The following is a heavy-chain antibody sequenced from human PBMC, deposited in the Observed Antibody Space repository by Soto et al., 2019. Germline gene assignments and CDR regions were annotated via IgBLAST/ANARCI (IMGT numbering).Heavy chain of an antibody. CDR2: VYPGDSDT. D-gene: IGHD6-13*01. CDR3: AGGVAAVATAYYFGV. CDR1: GYNFASYW. Sequence: PGESLKISCKASGYNFASYWIAWVRQMPGKGLEWMGIVYPGDSDTRYSPSFQGQVTISADKYISTAYLQWSSLKASDTAMYYCAGGVAAVATAYYFGVWGQGTRVTVAS. J-gene: IGHJ4*02. V-gene: IGHV5-51*01.